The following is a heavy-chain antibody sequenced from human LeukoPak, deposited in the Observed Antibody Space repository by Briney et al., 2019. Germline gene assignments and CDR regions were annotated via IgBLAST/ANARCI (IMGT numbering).Heavy chain of an antibody. CDR2: INAGNGNT. D-gene: IGHD4-17*01. CDR1: GYTFTSYA. CDR3: ARDYDGDYVLDY. V-gene: IGHV1-3*01. Sequence: ASVKVSCKASGYTFTSYAMHWVRQAPGQRLEWMGWINAGNGNTKYSQKFQGRVTITRDTSASTAYMELSSLRSEDTAVYYCARDYDGDYVLDYWGQGTLVTVSS. J-gene: IGHJ4*02.